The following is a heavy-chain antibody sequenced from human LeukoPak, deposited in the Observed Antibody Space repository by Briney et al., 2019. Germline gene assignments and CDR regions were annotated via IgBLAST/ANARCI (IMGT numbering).Heavy chain of an antibody. CDR2: ISSSSSYI. D-gene: IGHD2-21*02. CDR3: AKDIVGGGDDY. V-gene: IGHV3-21*01. Sequence: GGSLRLSCAASGFTFSSYSMNWVRQAPGKGLEWVSSISSSSSYIYYADSVKGRFTISRDNAKNSIYLQMNSLRVEDTAVYYCAKDIVGGGDDYWGQGTLVIVSS. J-gene: IGHJ4*02. CDR1: GFTFSSYS.